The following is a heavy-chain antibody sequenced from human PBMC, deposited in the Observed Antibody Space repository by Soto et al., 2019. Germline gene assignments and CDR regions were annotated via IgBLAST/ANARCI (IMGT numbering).Heavy chain of an antibody. D-gene: IGHD3-9*01. CDR2: IRDSATNT. J-gene: IGHJ4*02. CDR1: GFTFSNYA. Sequence: EVQLLESGGGLVQPGGSLKVSCAASGFTFSNYALSWVRQAPGKGLEWVAAIRDSATNTYYADSVKGRFTISRDNSENTLFLQLNSLRAEDTAISYCARFLTGYERKILELYYWGQGTLVTVSS. CDR3: ARFLTGYERKILELYY. V-gene: IGHV3-23*01.